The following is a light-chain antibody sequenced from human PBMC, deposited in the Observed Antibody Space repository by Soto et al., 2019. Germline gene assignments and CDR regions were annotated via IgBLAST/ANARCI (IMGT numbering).Light chain of an antibody. V-gene: IGKV1-9*01. Sequence: DIPLTQSPSFVSASVGDRVTITCRASQDISSYLAWYQQKPGKAPKVLIHRASVLESGVPSRFSGSGSGTHFTLTISNLQPEDFATYYCQHLNSWPPITFGQGTRLDIK. CDR2: RAS. CDR3: QHLNSWPPIT. J-gene: IGKJ5*01. CDR1: QDISSY.